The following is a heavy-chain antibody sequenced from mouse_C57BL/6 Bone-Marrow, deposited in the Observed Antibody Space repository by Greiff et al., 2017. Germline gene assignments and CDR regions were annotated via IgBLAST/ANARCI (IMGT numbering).Heavy chain of an antibody. V-gene: IGHV1-81*01. CDR1: GYTFTSYG. D-gene: IGHD2-4*01. Sequence: VQLQQSGAELARPGASVKLSCKASGYTFTSYGISWVKQRTGQGLEWIGEIYPRSGNTYYNEKFKGKATLTADKSSSTAYMELRSLTSEDSAVYFCARGDYDWFAYWGQGTLVTVSA. CDR2: IYPRSGNT. CDR3: ARGDYDWFAY. J-gene: IGHJ3*01.